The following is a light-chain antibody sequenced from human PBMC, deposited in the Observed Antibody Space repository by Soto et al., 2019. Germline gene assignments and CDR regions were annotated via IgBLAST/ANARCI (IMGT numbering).Light chain of an antibody. CDR1: QSVSNY. Sequence: EIVLTQSPATLSLSPGERATLSCRASQSVSNYLAWYQQKPGQAPRLLIYDASNRATGIPARFSGSGSGTDFTLTISNLEPEDSAVDYCQQRSNWPPVTFGQGTKLEIK. J-gene: IGKJ2*01. CDR2: DAS. CDR3: QQRSNWPPVT. V-gene: IGKV3-11*01.